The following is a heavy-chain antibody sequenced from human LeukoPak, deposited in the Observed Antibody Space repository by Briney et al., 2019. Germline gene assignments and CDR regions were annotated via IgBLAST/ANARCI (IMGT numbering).Heavy chain of an antibody. V-gene: IGHV4-34*01. CDR3: ARVRPLLWFGELSGGLDY. J-gene: IGHJ4*02. D-gene: IGHD3-10*01. CDR1: GGSFSGYY. CDR2: INHSGSA. Sequence: SETLSLTCAVSGGSFSGYYWTWIRQPPGKGLEWIGEINHSGSANYNPSLKSRVTISLDTSKNQFSLKLSSVTAAGTAVYYCARVRPLLWFGELSGGLDYWGQGTLVTVSS.